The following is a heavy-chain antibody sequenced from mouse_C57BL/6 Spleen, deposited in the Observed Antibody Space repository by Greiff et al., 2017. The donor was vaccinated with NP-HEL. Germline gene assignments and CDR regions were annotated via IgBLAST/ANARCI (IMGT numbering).Heavy chain of an antibody. J-gene: IGHJ4*01. D-gene: IGHD4-1*01. CDR1: GYSITSGYY. Sequence: DVQLQESGPGLVKPSQSLSLTCSVTGYSITSGYYWNWIRQFPGNKLEWMGYISYDGSNNYNPSLKNRISITRETSKNQFFLKLNSVTTEDTATYYCARLAGTGAMDYWGQGTSVTVSS. CDR2: ISYDGSN. CDR3: ARLAGTGAMDY. V-gene: IGHV3-6*01.